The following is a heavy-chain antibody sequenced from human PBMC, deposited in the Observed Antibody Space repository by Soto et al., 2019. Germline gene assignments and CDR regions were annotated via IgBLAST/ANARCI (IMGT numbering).Heavy chain of an antibody. CDR1: GFSFNMYW. CDR2: IKQDGGEK. Sequence: EVQLVESGGGSVQPGESLRLSCVASGFSFNMYWMSWIRQAPGKGLEWVARIKQDGGEKYYVDSVKGRFTVSRDNAKNSLHLQLHSVSADDAGIYYCARDQLILPADDFYYGVDVWGQGTTVTVSS. CDR3: ARDQLILPADDFYYGVDV. J-gene: IGHJ6*02. V-gene: IGHV3-7*03.